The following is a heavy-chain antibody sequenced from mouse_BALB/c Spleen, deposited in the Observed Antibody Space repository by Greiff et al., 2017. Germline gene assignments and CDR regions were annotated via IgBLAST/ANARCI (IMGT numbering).Heavy chain of an antibody. CDR2: IYPGNSDT. D-gene: IGHD2-10*02. CDR3: TSLVWSHGGFFAY. Sequence: EVQLQQSGTVLARPGASVKMSCKASGYSFTSYWMHWVKQRPGQGLEWIGAIYPGNSDTSYNQKFKGKAKLTAVTSASTAYMELSSLTNEDSAVYYCTSLVWSHGGFFAYWGQGTLVTVSA. V-gene: IGHV1-5*01. J-gene: IGHJ3*01. CDR1: GYSFTSYW.